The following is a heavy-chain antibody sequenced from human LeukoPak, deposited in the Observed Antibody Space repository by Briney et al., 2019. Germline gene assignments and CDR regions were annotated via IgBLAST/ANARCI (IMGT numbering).Heavy chain of an antibody. CDR3: AGRYSYGPAYYYYYGMDV. V-gene: IGHV4-31*03. CDR2: IYYSGST. Sequence: SETLSLTCTVSGGSISSGGYYWSWIRQHPGKGLEWIGYIYYSGSTYYNPSLKSRVTISVDTSKNQFSLKLSSVTAADTAVYYRAGRYSYGPAYYYYYGMDVWGQGTTVTVSS. D-gene: IGHD5-18*01. CDR1: GGSISSGGYY. J-gene: IGHJ6*02.